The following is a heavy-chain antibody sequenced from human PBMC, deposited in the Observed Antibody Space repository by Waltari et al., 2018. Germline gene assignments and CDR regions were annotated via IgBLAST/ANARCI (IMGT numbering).Heavy chain of an antibody. Sequence: EVQLVESGGGLVQPGGSLRLSCAASGFTFSSYWMSWVRQAPGKGLEWVANIKQDGREKYYVDSVKGRFTISRDNAKNSRYLQMNSLRAEDTAVYYCARGEYSWAFDIWGQGTMVTVSS. D-gene: IGHD2-15*01. CDR3: ARGEYSWAFDI. J-gene: IGHJ3*02. CDR1: GFTFSSYW. V-gene: IGHV3-7*01. CDR2: IKQDGREK.